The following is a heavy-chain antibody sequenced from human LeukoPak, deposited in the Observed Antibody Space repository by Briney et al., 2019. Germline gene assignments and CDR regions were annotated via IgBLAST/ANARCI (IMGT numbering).Heavy chain of an antibody. D-gene: IGHD3-10*01. J-gene: IGHJ4*02. CDR2: IIPIFGTA. CDR1: GGTFSSYA. CDR3: ASSRRFGELSSPYDC. Sequence: SVTVSCKASGGTFSSYAIGWVRQAPGQGLEWMGGIIPIFGTANYAQKFQGRATITADESTSTAYMELSSLRSEDTAVYYCASSRRFGELSSPYDCWGQGTLVTVSS. V-gene: IGHV1-69*01.